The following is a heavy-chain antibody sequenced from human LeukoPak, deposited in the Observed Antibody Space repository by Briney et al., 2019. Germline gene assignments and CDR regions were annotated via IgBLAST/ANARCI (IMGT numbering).Heavy chain of an antibody. D-gene: IGHD3-22*01. V-gene: IGHV4-34*01. CDR1: GGSFSGYY. Sequence: SETLSLTCAVYGGSFSGYYWSWIRQPPGKGLEWIGEINHSGSTNYNPSLKSRVTISVDTSKNQFSLKLSSVTAADTAVYYCARDAPYYYDSSGSAVAFDIWGQGTMVTVSS. CDR2: INHSGST. CDR3: ARDAPYYYDSSGSAVAFDI. J-gene: IGHJ3*02.